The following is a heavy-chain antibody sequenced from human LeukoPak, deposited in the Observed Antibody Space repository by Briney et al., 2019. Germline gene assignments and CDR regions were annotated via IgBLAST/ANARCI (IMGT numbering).Heavy chain of an antibody. V-gene: IGHV4-34*01. CDR3: ARTINMIGCLDY. CDR2: SNHSGST. CDR1: AVTFNGFD. D-gene: IGHD3-22*01. Sequence: PSETLSHTCAAHAVTFNGFDWSRLRQPPGKGLKWIGESNHSGSTNYNPSLKSRVTISVDTYKEQFSLKLSSVAAADTAVYYCARTINMIGCLDYWGQGTLVTVSS. J-gene: IGHJ4*02.